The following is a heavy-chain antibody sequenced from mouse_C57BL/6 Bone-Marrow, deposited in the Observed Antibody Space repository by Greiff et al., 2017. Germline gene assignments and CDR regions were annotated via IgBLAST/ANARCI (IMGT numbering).Heavy chain of an antibody. D-gene: IGHD1-1*01. CDR3: ARSTYYYGSRLGAY. CDR2: INPNNGGT. J-gene: IGHJ3*01. V-gene: IGHV1-26*01. CDR1: GYTFTDYY. Sequence: VQLQQSGPELVKPGASVKISCKASGYTFTDYYMNWVKQSHGKSLEWIGDINPNNGGTSYNQKFKGKATLTVDTSSSTAYMELRSLTSEDSAVYYCARSTYYYGSRLGAYWGQGTMVTVSA.